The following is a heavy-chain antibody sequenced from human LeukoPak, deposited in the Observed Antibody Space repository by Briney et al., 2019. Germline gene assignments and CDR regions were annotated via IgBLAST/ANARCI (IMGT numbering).Heavy chain of an antibody. D-gene: IGHD3-10*01. CDR3: AILLWFGDYFDY. Sequence: GGSLRLSCTASGFTFSDYDMHWVRQATGKGLEWVSAIGTAGDTYYADSVKGRFTISRDNSKNTLYLQMNSLRAEDTAVYYCAILLWFGDYFDYWGQGTLVTVSS. J-gene: IGHJ4*02. CDR2: IGTAGDT. CDR1: GFTFSDYD. V-gene: IGHV3-13*01.